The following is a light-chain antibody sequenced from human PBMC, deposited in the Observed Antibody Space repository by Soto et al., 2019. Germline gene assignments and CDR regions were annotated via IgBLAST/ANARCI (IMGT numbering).Light chain of an antibody. Sequence: EIVLTQSPGTXSXSXXXRXXXSXGASQSVSNNYLAWYQQKPGQAPRLLIYGASNRATGIPDRFSGSGSGTDFTLTISRLEPEDFAVYYCQQYGSSGTFGQGTKVDIK. V-gene: IGKV3-20*01. CDR1: QSVSNNY. CDR3: QQYGSSGT. J-gene: IGKJ1*01. CDR2: GAS.